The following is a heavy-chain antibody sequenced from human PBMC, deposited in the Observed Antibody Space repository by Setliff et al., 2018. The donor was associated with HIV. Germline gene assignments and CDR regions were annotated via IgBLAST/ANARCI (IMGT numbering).Heavy chain of an antibody. Sequence: SETLSLTCSVSGGSIVSSSYYWGWIRPPPGKGLEWLATMYYRGTTYNSPSLKSRVTLSADTSRNQLSLKVNSVTAADTAVYYCARGDDFHDGSGSYYPWGQGTLVTVSS. D-gene: IGHD3-22*01. CDR1: GGSIVSSSYY. CDR2: MYYRGTT. CDR3: ARGDDFHDGSGSYYP. V-gene: IGHV4-39*01. J-gene: IGHJ5*02.